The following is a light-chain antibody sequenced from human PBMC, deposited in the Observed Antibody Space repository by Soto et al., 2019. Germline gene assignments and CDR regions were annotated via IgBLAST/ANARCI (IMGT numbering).Light chain of an antibody. Sequence: QLVLTQPPSASGTPGQRVTISCSGINSNIGSNPVNWYRQLPGTAPKLLIYTDHQRPSGVPDRFSGSKSGTSASLAISGLQSEDEADYYCASWDDSLNGCVFGTGTKLTVL. V-gene: IGLV1-44*01. J-gene: IGLJ1*01. CDR2: TDH. CDR1: NSNIGSNP. CDR3: ASWDDSLNGCV.